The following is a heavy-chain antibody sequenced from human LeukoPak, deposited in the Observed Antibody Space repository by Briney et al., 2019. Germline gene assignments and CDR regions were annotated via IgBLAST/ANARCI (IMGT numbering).Heavy chain of an antibody. CDR3: ASLRERSYYARGFDY. V-gene: IGHV4-39*01. Sequence: SETLSLTCTVSGGSISSSSYYWGWIRQPPGKGLEWIGSIYYSGSTYYNPSLKSRVTISVDTSKNQFSLRLSSVTAADTAVYYCASLRERSYYARGFDYWGQGTLVTVSS. CDR1: GGSISSSSYY. J-gene: IGHJ4*02. D-gene: IGHD1-26*01. CDR2: IYYSGST.